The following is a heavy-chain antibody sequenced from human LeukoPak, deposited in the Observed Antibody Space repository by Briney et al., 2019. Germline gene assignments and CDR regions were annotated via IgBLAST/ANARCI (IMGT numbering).Heavy chain of an antibody. J-gene: IGHJ4*02. D-gene: IGHD4-17*01. CDR1: GYSFNNHG. V-gene: IGHV1-18*01. Sequence: ASVKVSCKASGYSFNNHGITRVRQAPGQGLEWMGWISAYDGHTNYAQKLQDRVTMTTDTSTSTVYMELKSLRSDDTAVYYCARDTPDGDYSLGYWGQGTLVTVSS. CDR3: ARDTPDGDYSLGY. CDR2: ISAYDGHT.